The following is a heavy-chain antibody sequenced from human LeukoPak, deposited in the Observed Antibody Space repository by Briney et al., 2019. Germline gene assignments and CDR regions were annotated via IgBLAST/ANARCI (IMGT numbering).Heavy chain of an antibody. J-gene: IGHJ4*02. CDR1: GGTFSSYA. CDR2: IIPIFGTA. D-gene: IGHD3-10*01. V-gene: IGHV1-69*06. CDR3: ARDSGPYGSGSYYTAPFDY. Sequence: SVKVSCKASGGTFSSYAISWVRQAPGQGLEWMGGIIPIFGTANYAQKFQGRVTITADKSTSTAYMELSSLRSEDTAVYYCARDSGPYGSGSYYTAPFDYWGQGTLVTVSS.